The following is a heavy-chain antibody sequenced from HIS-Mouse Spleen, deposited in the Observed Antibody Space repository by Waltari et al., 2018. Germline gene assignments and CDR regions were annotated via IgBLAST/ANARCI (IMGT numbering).Heavy chain of an antibody. CDR2: ISGSGGST. D-gene: IGHD6-6*01. J-gene: IGHJ1*01. CDR1: GFTFSSYA. Sequence: EVQLLESGGGLVQPGGSLRLSCAASGFTFSSYAMSWGRQAPGKGLEWVSAISGSGGSTYYADSVKGRFTISRDNSKNTLYLQMNSLRAEDTAVYYCATRGRIAARRAEYFQHWGQGTLVTVSS. CDR3: ATRGRIAARRAEYFQH. V-gene: IGHV3-23*01.